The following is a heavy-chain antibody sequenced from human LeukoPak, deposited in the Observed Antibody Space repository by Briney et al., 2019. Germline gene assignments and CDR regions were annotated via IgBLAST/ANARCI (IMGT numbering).Heavy chain of an antibody. CDR3: ARAIFYCSGGSCYFDY. CDR2: ISAYSGNT. CDR1: GYIFTSYD. V-gene: IGHV1-18*01. D-gene: IGHD2-15*01. Sequence: ASVKVSCKASGYIFTSYDISWVRQAPGQGLEWMGWISAYSGNTNYAQKLRGRVTMTTDTSTSTAYMELRSLRSDDTAVYYCARAIFYCSGGSCYFDYWGQGTLVTASS. J-gene: IGHJ4*02.